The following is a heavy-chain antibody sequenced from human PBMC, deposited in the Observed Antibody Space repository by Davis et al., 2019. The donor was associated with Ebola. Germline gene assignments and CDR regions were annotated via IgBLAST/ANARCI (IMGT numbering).Heavy chain of an antibody. CDR2: IYYSGST. J-gene: IGHJ4*02. D-gene: IGHD6-13*01. CDR3: ASRIAAAFFDY. CDR1: GGSFSGYY. Sequence: MPSETLSLTCAVYGGSFSGYYWSWIRQPPGKGLEWIGYIYYSGSTNYNPSLKSRVTISVDTSKNQFSLKLSSVTAADTAVYYCASRIAAAFFDYWGQGTLVTVSS. V-gene: IGHV4-59*01.